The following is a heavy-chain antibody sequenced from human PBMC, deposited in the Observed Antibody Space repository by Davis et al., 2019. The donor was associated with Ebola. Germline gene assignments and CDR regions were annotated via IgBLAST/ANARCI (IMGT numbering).Heavy chain of an antibody. CDR3: ARDLGKTLADHADY. CDR1: GYIFTSYG. CDR2: ISAYNGNT. V-gene: IGHV1-18*01. J-gene: IGHJ4*02. Sequence: ASVKVSCKTSGYIFTSYGITWVRQAPGQGLEWMGWISAYNGNTNYAQNVQDRVTMTTDTSTSIAYMELRSLRSDDTAVYYCARDLGKTLADHADYWDQGTLVTVSS. D-gene: IGHD6-19*01.